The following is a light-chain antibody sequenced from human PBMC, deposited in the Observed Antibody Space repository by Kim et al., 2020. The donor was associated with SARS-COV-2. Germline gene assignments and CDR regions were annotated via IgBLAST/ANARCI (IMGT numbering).Light chain of an antibody. CDR3: GADHGSGSNFVWV. J-gene: IGLJ3*02. CDR2: VGTGGIVG. CDR1: SGYSNYH. V-gene: IGLV9-49*01. Sequence: CPLSSGYSNYHVDWYQQRPGKGPRFVMRVGTGGIVGSKGDGIPDRFSVLGSGLNRYLTIKNIQEEDESDYHCGADHGSGSNFVWVFGGGTQLTVL.